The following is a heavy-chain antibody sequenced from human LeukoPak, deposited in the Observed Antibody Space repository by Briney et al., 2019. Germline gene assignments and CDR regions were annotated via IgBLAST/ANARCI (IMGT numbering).Heavy chain of an antibody. CDR3: AKQRYYYDSSGRSGGHYMDV. D-gene: IGHD3-22*01. CDR2: IRYDGSNK. J-gene: IGHJ6*03. CDR1: GFTFSSYG. V-gene: IGHV3-30*02. Sequence: GGSLRLSCAASGFTFSSYGMHWVRQAPGKGLEWVAFIRYDGSNKYYADSVKGRFTISRDNSKNTLYLQMNSLRAEDTAVCYCAKQRYYYDSSGRSGGHYMDVWGKGTTVTVSS.